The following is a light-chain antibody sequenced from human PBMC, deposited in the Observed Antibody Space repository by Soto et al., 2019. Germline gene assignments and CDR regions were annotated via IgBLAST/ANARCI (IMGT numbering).Light chain of an antibody. J-gene: IGKJ4*02. CDR3: QQASSFPRT. V-gene: IGKV1-12*01. CDR2: ASS. CDR1: QDISSW. Sequence: DIRMTQSPSSVSASVGDRVTITCRASQDISSWLAWYQQKPGKAPKLLIYASSSLQSGVPSRFSGRGSGTDFTLTISSLQSEDSATYFCQQASSFPRTFGGGTKVEIK.